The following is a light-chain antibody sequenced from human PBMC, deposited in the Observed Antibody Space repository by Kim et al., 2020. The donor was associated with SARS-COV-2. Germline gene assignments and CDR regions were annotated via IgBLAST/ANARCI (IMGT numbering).Light chain of an antibody. Sequence: SPRGRATPSSTGTQNVSANYLAWYQQKPGQAPRLLIYHASNRATGIPDRFSGSGSGADFTLTISRLEPEDFAVYYCQHCDSSPSTFGQGTRLEIK. CDR1: QNVSANY. CDR2: HAS. V-gene: IGKV3-20*01. CDR3: QHCDSSPST. J-gene: IGKJ5*01.